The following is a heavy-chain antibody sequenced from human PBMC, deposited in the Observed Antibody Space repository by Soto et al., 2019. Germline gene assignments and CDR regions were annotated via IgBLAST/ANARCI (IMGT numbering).Heavy chain of an antibody. Sequence: QVQLVESGGGVVQPGRSLRLSCAASGFTFSSHAMHWVRQAPGKGLEWVAFISYEGSNKYYADSVKGRFTISRDNSKNTLFRQMNSLRVEDTGVYYCARGLVGINYWGQGTLVTVTS. CDR3: ARGLVGINY. CDR1: GFTFSSHA. D-gene: IGHD3-9*01. V-gene: IGHV3-30-3*01. J-gene: IGHJ4*02. CDR2: ISYEGSNK.